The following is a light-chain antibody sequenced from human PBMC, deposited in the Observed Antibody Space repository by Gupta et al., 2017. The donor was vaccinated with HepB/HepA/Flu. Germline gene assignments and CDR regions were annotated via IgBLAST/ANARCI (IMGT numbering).Light chain of an antibody. J-gene: IGKJ1*01. CDR3: QHYSLYSRT. Sequence: DIQMTQSPSTLSAYVGDRVTITCRASQRISRWLAWYHQRPGKAPRLLISKASTLEGGVPSRFRGSGSETEFTLTISSLQPDDFGTYYCQHYSLYSRTFGQGTQVEI. CDR1: QRISRW. V-gene: IGKV1-5*03. CDR2: KAS.